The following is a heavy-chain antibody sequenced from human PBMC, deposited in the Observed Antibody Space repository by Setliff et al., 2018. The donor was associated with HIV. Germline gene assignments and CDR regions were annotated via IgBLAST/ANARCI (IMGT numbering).Heavy chain of an antibody. CDR1: GYSISSGYY. CDR3: AAFFVTPLTTQDF. V-gene: IGHV4-38-2*02. CDR2: IHHTGYM. Sequence: SETLSLTCTVSGYSISSGYYWGWIRQPPGKGLEWIAEIHHTGYMNYNPSLKSRVTISRDTSTNQFSLKVSSVTAADTAIYYCAAFFVTPLTTQDFWGQGTLVTVSS. D-gene: IGHD4-17*01. J-gene: IGHJ4*02.